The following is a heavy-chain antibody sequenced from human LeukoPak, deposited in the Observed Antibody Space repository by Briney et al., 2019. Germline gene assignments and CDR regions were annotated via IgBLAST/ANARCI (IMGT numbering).Heavy chain of an antibody. J-gene: IGHJ4*02. CDR2: ISGSGGST. D-gene: IGHD7-27*01. CDR3: AKAGGNWVNYYFDY. CDR1: GFTFSSYA. Sequence: RGSLRLSCAASGFTFSSYAMSWVRQAPGKGLEWVSAISGSGGSTYYADSVKGRFTISRDNSKNTLYLQMNSLRAEDTAVYYCAKAGGNWVNYYFDYWGEGSLVTVSS. V-gene: IGHV3-23*01.